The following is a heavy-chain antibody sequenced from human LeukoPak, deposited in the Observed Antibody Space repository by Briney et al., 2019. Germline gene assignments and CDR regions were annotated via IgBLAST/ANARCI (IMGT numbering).Heavy chain of an antibody. J-gene: IGHJ4*02. CDR3: ARDLRSSGYYAFDY. Sequence: GGSLRLSCAASGFTLSNYAMNWVRQAPGKGLEWVSSISSSSSYIYYADSVKGRFTTSRDNAKNSLYLQMNSLRAEDTAVYYCARDLRSSGYYAFDYWGQGTLVTVSS. D-gene: IGHD3-22*01. V-gene: IGHV3-21*01. CDR1: GFTLSNYA. CDR2: ISSSSSYI.